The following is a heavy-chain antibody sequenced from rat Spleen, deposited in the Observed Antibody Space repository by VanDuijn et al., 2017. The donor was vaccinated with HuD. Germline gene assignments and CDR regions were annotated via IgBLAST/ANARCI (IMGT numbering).Heavy chain of an antibody. CDR1: GLTFNYYG. Sequence: EVQLVESGGDLVQPGRSLTLSCAASGLTFNYYGINWIRQAPTKGLEWVASISPDGDNTYYRDSVKGRFTISRDNAKSILYLQMDSLRSEDTATYFCATEPLNYGGPHWFAYWGQGTLVSVSS. V-gene: IGHV5-19*01. CDR2: ISPDGDNT. J-gene: IGHJ3*01. CDR3: ATEPLNYGGPHWFAY. D-gene: IGHD1-11*01.